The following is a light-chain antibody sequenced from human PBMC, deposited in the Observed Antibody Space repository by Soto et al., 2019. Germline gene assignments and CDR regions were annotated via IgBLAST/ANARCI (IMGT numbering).Light chain of an antibody. CDR1: RSVDTD. CDR3: HQYYNRPPWT. V-gene: IGKV3-15*01. J-gene: IGKJ1*01. Sequence: EIVMTQSPATLSVSPVDSATLSFMASRSVDTDLAWYQQKPGQAPRLLVFATSARATGVPDRFRGSRSGTDFTLTISSLQPEDSATYYCHQYYNRPPWTFGQGTKVDIK. CDR2: ATS.